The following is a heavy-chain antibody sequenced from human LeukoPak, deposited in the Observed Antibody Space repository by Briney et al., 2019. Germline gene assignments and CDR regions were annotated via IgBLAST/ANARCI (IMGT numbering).Heavy chain of an antibody. D-gene: IGHD2-2*01. CDR1: GYTFTSYD. Sequence: ASVKVSCKASGYTFTSYDINWVRQATGQGLEWMGWMNPNSGNTGYAQKFQGRVTMTRSTSISTAYMELSSLRSEDTAVYYCARERGYCSSTSCYGDDSFDYWGQGTLVTVSS. CDR3: ARERGYCSSTSCYGDDSFDY. V-gene: IGHV1-8*01. CDR2: MNPNSGNT. J-gene: IGHJ4*02.